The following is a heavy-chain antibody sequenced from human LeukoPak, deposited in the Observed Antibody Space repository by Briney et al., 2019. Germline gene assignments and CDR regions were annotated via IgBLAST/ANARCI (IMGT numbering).Heavy chain of an antibody. CDR1: GFTFSSYE. J-gene: IGHJ5*02. Sequence: GSLRLSCAASGFTFSSYEMNWVRQAPGKGLEWVSYISSSGSTIYYADSVKGRFTISRDNAKNSLYLQMNSPRAEDTAVYYCGVVPAAIAENNWFDPWGQGTLVTVSS. CDR3: GVVPAAIAENNWFDP. CDR2: ISSSGSTI. V-gene: IGHV3-48*03. D-gene: IGHD2-2*01.